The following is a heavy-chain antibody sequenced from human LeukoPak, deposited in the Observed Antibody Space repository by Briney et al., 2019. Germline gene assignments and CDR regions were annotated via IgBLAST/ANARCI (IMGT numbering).Heavy chain of an antibody. CDR2: FDPEDGET. J-gene: IGHJ6*04. D-gene: IGHD3-3*01. V-gene: IGHV1-24*01. CDR3: ATGARGVVTAPEPEI. CDR1: GDTFTRYY. Sequence: SSLKVSCKASGDTFTRYYMHWVRQAPGKRLEWMGGFDPEDGETIYAQKFQGRVTMTEDTSTDTAYMELSSLRSEDTAVYYCATGARGVVTAPEPEIWGKGTTVTVSS.